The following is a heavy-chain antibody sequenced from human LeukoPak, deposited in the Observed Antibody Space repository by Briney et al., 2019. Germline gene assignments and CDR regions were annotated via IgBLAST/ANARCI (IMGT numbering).Heavy chain of an antibody. V-gene: IGHV4-31*03. CDR2: IYYSGST. Sequence: PSETLSLTCTVSGGSISSGGYSWSWIRQHPGKGLEWIGYIYYSGSTYYNPSLKSRVTISVDTSKNQFSLKLSSVTAADTAVYYCARDSVDSSGAWGQGTLVTVSS. J-gene: IGHJ5*02. D-gene: IGHD3-22*01. CDR3: ARDSVDSSGA. CDR1: GGSISSGGYS.